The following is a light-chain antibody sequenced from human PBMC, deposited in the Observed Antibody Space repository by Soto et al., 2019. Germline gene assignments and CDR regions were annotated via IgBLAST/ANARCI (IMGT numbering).Light chain of an antibody. J-gene: IGKJ4*01. Sequence: DIQMTQSPSTLSASVGDRVTITCRASQSISSWLAWYQQKPGKAPKLLSYDASSLESGVTSRFRGSGSGTEFTLTISSLQPYDVATYYGQQYKSYSLGGGNKVEIK. CDR3: QQYKSYS. V-gene: IGKV1-5*01. CDR1: QSISSW. CDR2: DAS.